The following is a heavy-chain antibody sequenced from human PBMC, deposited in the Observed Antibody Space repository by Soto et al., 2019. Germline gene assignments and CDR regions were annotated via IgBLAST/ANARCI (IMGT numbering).Heavy chain of an antibody. V-gene: IGHV1-69*01. J-gene: IGHJ4*02. CDR3: ARASWFSSGITGTTLDY. D-gene: IGHD1-7*01. Sequence: QVQLVQSGAEVKKPGSSVKVSCKASGGTFSSYAISWVRQAPGQGLEWMGGIIPIFGTANYAQKFQGRVTITADESTSTADMELSSLRSEDTAVYYCARASWFSSGITGTTLDYWGQGTLVTVSS. CDR1: GGTFSSYA. CDR2: IIPIFGTA.